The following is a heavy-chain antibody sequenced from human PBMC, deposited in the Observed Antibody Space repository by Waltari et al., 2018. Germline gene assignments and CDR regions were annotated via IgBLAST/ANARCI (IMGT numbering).Heavy chain of an antibody. CDR3: SGGEVTGTDF. CDR2: IRREPYNYAT. D-gene: IGHD6-19*01. V-gene: IGHV3-73*01. J-gene: IGHJ4*02. CDR1: GFSFSGSS. Sequence: VHVVESGGGLVQPGSSLNLSCATSGFSFSGSSIHWVRQTSGKGLEWVGRIRREPYNYATAYSASVKGRFTISRDDSKNTAYLQMNSLMTEDTAVYYCSGGEVTGTDFWGQGTLVTVSS.